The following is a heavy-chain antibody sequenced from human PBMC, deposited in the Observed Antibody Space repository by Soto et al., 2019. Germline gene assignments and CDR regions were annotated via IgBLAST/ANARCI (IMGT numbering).Heavy chain of an antibody. V-gene: IGHV1-69*13. J-gene: IGHJ6*02. CDR3: AVGYCSSTSCYAAGGNYYYGMDV. CDR1: GGTFSSYA. Sequence: GASVKVSCKASGGTFSSYAISWVRQAPGQGLEWMGGIIPIFGTANYAQKFQGRVTITADESTSTAYMEQGSLRSEDTVVYYCAVGYCSSTSCYAAGGNYYYGMDVWGQGTTVTVSS. CDR2: IIPIFGTA. D-gene: IGHD2-2*01.